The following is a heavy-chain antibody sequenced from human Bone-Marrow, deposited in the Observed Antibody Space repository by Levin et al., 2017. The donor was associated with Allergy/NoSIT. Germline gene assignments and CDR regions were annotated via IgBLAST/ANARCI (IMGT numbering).Heavy chain of an antibody. CDR3: AKDRTYGILWNYGMDV. CDR2: ITRSSDYM. J-gene: IGHJ6*02. Sequence: SCAASGFNFSTYNMNWVRQAPGKGLEWVSSITRSSDYMYYADSVKGRFTISRDNAKNSLFLQMNSLRVDETAVYYCAKDRTYGILWNYGMDVWGQGTTVTVSS. CDR1: GFNFSTYN. D-gene: IGHD4-17*01. V-gene: IGHV3-21*01.